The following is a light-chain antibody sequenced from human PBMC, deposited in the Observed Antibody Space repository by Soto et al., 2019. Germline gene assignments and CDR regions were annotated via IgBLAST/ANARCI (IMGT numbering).Light chain of an antibody. CDR2: GAS. V-gene: IGKV3-15*01. Sequence: EKVMTQSPAALSVSPGERVTLSCRASQSVSSNLAWYQQKPGQAPRLLIYGASTRAIGIPARFSGSGSGTEFTLTISSLQSEDFAVYYCQQYNNWPWTFGQGTKVEIK. CDR3: QQYNNWPWT. J-gene: IGKJ1*01. CDR1: QSVSSN.